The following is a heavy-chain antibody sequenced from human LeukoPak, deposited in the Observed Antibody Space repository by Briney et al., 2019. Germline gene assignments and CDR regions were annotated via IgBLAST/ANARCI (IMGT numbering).Heavy chain of an antibody. D-gene: IGHD6-13*01. CDR3: ARERKGSSWYDGKEPFDY. Sequence: QPGGSLRLSCVASTFTFSNSWMSWVRQVPGEGLEWVANIEQDGREKNYVDSVKGRFTISRDNGKNSLYLEMNSLRAEDTAVYYCARERKGSSWYDGKEPFDYCGQGALVTVSS. J-gene: IGHJ4*02. CDR2: IEQDGREK. V-gene: IGHV3-7*01. CDR1: TFTFSNSW.